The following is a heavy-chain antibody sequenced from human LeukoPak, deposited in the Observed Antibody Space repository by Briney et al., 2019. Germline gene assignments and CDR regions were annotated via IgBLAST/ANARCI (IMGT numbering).Heavy chain of an antibody. Sequence: SETLSLTCTVSGGSISSGSYYWSWIRQPAGKGLEWIGRIYTSGNNNYNPSLKSRVTISVYTSKNQFSLKLNSVTAADTAVYYCARGKKIYDSGSSFLITTKQRGLSWFDPWGQGTLVTVSS. V-gene: IGHV4-61*02. J-gene: IGHJ5*02. CDR1: GGSISSGSYY. D-gene: IGHD3-10*01. CDR2: IYTSGNN. CDR3: ARGKKIYDSGSSFLITTKQRGLSWFDP.